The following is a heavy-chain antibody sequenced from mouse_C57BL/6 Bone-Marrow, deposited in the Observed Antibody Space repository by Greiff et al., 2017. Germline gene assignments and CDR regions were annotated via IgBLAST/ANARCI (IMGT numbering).Heavy chain of an antibody. D-gene: IGHD2-4*01. J-gene: IGHJ3*01. CDR3: ARSYDYDGAWFAY. CDR2: INPSSGYT. V-gene: IGHV1-7*01. CDR1: GYTFTSYW. Sequence: VQLQQSGAELAKPGASVKLSCKASGYTFTSYWMHWVKQRPGQGLEWIGYINPSSGYTKYNQKFKDKATLTADKSSSKAYMQRSSLTYEDSAVCYCARSYDYDGAWFAYWGQGTLVTVSA.